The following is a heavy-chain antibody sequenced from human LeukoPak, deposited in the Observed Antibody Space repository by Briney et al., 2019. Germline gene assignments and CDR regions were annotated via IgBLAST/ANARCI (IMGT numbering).Heavy chain of an antibody. Sequence: NTSQTLSLTCTVSGGSISSGGYYWSWIRQHPGKGLEWIGYIYHSGSTSYNPSLESRVTISIDTSKNQFSLRLSSVTAADTAVYYCARDGGDYGAGRYYQWGQGTLVTVSS. CDR2: IYHSGST. CDR3: ARDGGDYGAGRYYQ. CDR1: GGSISSGGYY. J-gene: IGHJ4*02. V-gene: IGHV4-31*03. D-gene: IGHD3-10*01.